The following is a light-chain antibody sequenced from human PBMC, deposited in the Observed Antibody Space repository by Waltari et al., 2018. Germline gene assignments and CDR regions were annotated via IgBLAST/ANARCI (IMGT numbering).Light chain of an antibody. CDR1: SSDVGDYHR. CDR2: EIN. Sequence: QSALTQPASVSGSPGQSITISCTGTSSDVGDYHRVSWYQKNPGKAPQVIIYEINMRPSGISNRFSGSKSGNTASLTISGLQAEDEADYYCCSYVTGGTLVFGGGTRLTVL. V-gene: IGLV2-23*02. J-gene: IGLJ2*01. CDR3: CSYVTGGTLV.